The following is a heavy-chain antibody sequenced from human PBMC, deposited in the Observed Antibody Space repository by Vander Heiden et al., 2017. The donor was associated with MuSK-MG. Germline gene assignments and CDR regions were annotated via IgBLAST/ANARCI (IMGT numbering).Heavy chain of an antibody. CDR3: ARHPPNSPFAY. CDR1: GGSISSYY. Sequence: QVQLQESGPGLVKPSETLSLICPVSGGSISSYYWSWIRQPPGKGLEWIGYIYYSGSTNFNPSLKSRVTISVDTSNNQFSLKLNSVTAADTAVYFCARHPPNSPFAYWGQGILVTASS. D-gene: IGHD2-21*01. V-gene: IGHV4-59*08. J-gene: IGHJ4*02. CDR2: IYYSGST.